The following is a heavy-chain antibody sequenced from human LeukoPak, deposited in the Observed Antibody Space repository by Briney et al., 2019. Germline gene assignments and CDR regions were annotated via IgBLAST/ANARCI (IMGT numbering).Heavy chain of an antibody. CDR2: IYYSGST. J-gene: IGHJ4*02. D-gene: IGHD3-3*01. V-gene: IGHV4-39*07. CDR3: ARSPRVEIFGVVITPWIYYFDY. CDR1: GGSISSSSYY. Sequence: NSSETLSLTCTVSGGSISSSSYYWGWIRQPPGKGPEWIGSIYYSGSTYYNPSLKSRVTISVDTSKNQFSLKLSSVTAADTAVYYCARSPRVEIFGVVITPWIYYFDYWGQGTLVTVSS.